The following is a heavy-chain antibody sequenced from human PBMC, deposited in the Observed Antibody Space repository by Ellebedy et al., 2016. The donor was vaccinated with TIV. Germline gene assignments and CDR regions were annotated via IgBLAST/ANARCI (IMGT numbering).Heavy chain of an antibody. J-gene: IGHJ3*02. CDR1: GYTFTSYG. D-gene: IGHD1-14*01. CDR3: ATDLVPPAPERAFDI. V-gene: IGHV1-18*01. CDR2: ISAYNGNT. Sequence: ASVKVSCXASGYTFTSYGISWVRQAPGQGLEWMGWISAYNGNTNYAQKLQGRVTMTTDTSTSTAYMELRSLRSEDTAVYYCATDLVPPAPERAFDIWGQGTMVTVSS.